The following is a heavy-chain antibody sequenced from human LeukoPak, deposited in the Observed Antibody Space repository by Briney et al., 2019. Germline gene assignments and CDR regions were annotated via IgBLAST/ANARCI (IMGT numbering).Heavy chain of an antibody. J-gene: IGHJ4*02. Sequence: PSETLSLTCTVSGGSISSSSYYWGRIRQPRGKGLRWIGSIYYSGSTSYNPSLKSRVTISVDTTKNHFSLKLNSVTAADTGLYYCARNSSGWSFDYWGQGTLVTVSS. V-gene: IGHV4-39*02. CDR2: IYYSGST. CDR3: ARNSSGWSFDY. D-gene: IGHD6-19*01. CDR1: GGSISSSSYY.